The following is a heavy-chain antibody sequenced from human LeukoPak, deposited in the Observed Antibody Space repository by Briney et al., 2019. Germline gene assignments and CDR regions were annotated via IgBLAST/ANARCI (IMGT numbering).Heavy chain of an antibody. CDR2: IIPIFGTA. Sequence: GASVKVSCKASGYTFTGYYKHWVRQAPGQGLEWMGGIIPIFGTANYAQKFQGRVTITADESTSTAYMELSSLRSEDTAVYYCAFAGGYDAWYYFDYWGQGTLVTVSS. CDR3: AFAGGYDAWYYFDY. V-gene: IGHV1-69*13. CDR1: GYTFTGYY. D-gene: IGHD5-12*01. J-gene: IGHJ4*02.